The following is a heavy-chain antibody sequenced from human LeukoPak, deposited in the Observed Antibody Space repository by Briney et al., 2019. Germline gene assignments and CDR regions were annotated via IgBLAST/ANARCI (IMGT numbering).Heavy chain of an antibody. Sequence: GGSLRLSCAASGFTVSSNYMSWIRQAPGKGLEWVSYISSSGSTIYYADSVKGRFTISRDNAKNSLYLQMNSLRAEDTAVYYCAREGKQGAFDIWGQGTMVTVSS. CDR2: ISSSGSTI. D-gene: IGHD3-10*01. V-gene: IGHV3-11*01. CDR3: AREGKQGAFDI. CDR1: GFTVSSNY. J-gene: IGHJ3*02.